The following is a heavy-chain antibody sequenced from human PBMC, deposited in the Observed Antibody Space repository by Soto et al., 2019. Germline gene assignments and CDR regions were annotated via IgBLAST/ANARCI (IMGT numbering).Heavy chain of an antibody. CDR3: ARDRAVAGTRAFDY. D-gene: IGHD6-19*01. Sequence: QVQLVESGGGVVQPGRSLRLSCAASGFTFSSYGMHWVRQAPGKGLEWVAVIWYDGSNKYYADSVKGRFTISRDNSKNTLYLQMTSLRAEDTAVYYCARDRAVAGTRAFDYWGQGTLVTVSS. V-gene: IGHV3-33*01. CDR1: GFTFSSYG. CDR2: IWYDGSNK. J-gene: IGHJ4*02.